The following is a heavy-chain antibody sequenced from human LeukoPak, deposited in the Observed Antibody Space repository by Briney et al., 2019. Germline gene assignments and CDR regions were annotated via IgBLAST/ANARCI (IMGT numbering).Heavy chain of an antibody. CDR3: KQKTEYDILTGFDY. CDR1: GGSISSGGYS. J-gene: IGHJ4*02. V-gene: IGHV4-30-2*01. D-gene: IGHD3-9*01. CDR2: TYHSGST. Sequence: SQTLSLTCPVSGGSISSGGYSWSWLRQPPGKGLKWIGYTYHSGSTYYNPSLKSRVTISIDRSKNQFSLKLSSVTAADTAVYYFKQKTEYDILTGFDYWGQGTLVTVSS.